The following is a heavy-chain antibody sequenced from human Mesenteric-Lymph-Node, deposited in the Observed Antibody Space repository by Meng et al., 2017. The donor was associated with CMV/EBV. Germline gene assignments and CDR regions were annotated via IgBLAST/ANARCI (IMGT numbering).Heavy chain of an antibody. CDR1: FTPYA. CDR3: ARVGPGAYGSGSYYNPDY. V-gene: IGHV1-3*01. J-gene: IGHJ4*02. CDR2: INAGNGNT. Sequence: FTPYAIQWARQAPGQRLEWMGWINAGNGNTKYSQKFQGRVTITRDTSASTAYMDLTNLRSEDTAVYYCARVGPGAYGSGSYYNPDYWGQGTLVTVSS. D-gene: IGHD3-10*01.